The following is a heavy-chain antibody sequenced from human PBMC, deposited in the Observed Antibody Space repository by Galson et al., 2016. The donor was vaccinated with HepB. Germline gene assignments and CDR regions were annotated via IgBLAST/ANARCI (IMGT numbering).Heavy chain of an antibody. J-gene: IGHJ4*02. V-gene: IGHV3-30*18. CDR3: AKDLWRRGFLDH. Sequence: SLRLSCAASGFTFNNHDMHWVRQAPGKGLEWVALISYDGSNEYYSGSVKGRFTISRDNSKNTMYLQMNRVRLEDTAVYYCAKDLWRRGFLDHWGQGTLVTVSS. D-gene: IGHD2-21*01. CDR1: GFTFNNHD. CDR2: ISYDGSNE.